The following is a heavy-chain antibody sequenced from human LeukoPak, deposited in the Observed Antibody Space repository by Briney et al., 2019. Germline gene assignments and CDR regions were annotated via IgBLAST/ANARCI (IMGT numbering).Heavy chain of an antibody. Sequence: SVKVSCKASGYTFTSYGISWVRQAPGQGLEWMGRIIPILGIANYAQKFQGRVTITADKSTSTAYMELSSLRSEDTAVYYCASLVVDAFDIWGQGTMVTVSS. CDR1: GYTFTSYG. V-gene: IGHV1-69*04. CDR3: ASLVVDAFDI. J-gene: IGHJ3*02. CDR2: IIPILGIA. D-gene: IGHD2-2*01.